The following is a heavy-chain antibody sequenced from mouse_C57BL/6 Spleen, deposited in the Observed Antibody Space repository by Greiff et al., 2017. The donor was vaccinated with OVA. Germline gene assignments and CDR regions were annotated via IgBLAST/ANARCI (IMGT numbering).Heavy chain of an antibody. CDR1: GYTFTSYW. D-gene: IGHD1-1*01. CDR2: INPSSGYT. Sequence: VQLQQSGAELAKPGASVKLSCKASGYTFTSYWMHWVKQRPGQGLEWIGYINPSSGYTKYNQKFKDKATLTADKSSSTAYMQLSILTYEDSAVYYCARWGPDNYGSSHPYYYAMDYWGQGTSVTVSS. V-gene: IGHV1-7*01. CDR3: ARWGPDNYGSSHPYYYAMDY. J-gene: IGHJ4*01.